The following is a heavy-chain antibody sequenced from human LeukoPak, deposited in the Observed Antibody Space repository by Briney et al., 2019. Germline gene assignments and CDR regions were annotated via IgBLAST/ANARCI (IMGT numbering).Heavy chain of an antibody. CDR1: GFTFSSYW. J-gene: IGHJ6*03. CDR2: ISSGSSFQ. D-gene: IGHD3-16*01. V-gene: IGHV3-21*01. Sequence: GGSLRLSCAASGFTFSSYWMHWVRQAPGRGLEWVSSISSGSSFQNYADSVKGRFTISRDNAKNSVYLQMNRLRAEDTAVYFCAREGDPPGFYYYHHLDVWGKGTTVTVSS. CDR3: AREGDPPGFYYYHHLDV.